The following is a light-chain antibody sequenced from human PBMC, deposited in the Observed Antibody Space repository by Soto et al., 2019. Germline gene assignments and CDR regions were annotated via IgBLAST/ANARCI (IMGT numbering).Light chain of an antibody. CDR1: QSVSSR. CDR3: QQYGSSLWT. J-gene: IGKJ1*01. Sequence: EIVMTQSPATLSVSPGERATLSCRASQSVSSRLGWYQQKPGQAPRLLIYGASTRATGIPDRFSGSGSGTDFTLTISRLEPEDFAVYYCQQYGSSLWTFGQGTKVDIK. V-gene: IGKV3-20*01. CDR2: GAS.